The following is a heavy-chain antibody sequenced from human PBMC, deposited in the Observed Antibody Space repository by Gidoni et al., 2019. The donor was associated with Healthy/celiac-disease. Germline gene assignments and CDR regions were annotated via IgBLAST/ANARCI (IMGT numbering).Heavy chain of an antibody. V-gene: IGHV3-53*01. D-gene: IGHD3-22*01. Sequence: EVQLVESGGGLIQPGGSLRLFCAASGFTISSNYMSWVRQAPGKGLEWVSVIYSGGSTYYADSVKGRFTISRDNSKNTLYLQMNSLRAEDTAVYYCAREGETHYDSSGYANYWGQGTLVTVSS. CDR2: IYSGGST. CDR1: GFTISSNY. J-gene: IGHJ4*02. CDR3: AREGETHYDSSGYANY.